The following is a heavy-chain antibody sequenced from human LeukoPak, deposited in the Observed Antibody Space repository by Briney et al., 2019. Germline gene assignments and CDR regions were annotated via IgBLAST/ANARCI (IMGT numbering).Heavy chain of an antibody. J-gene: IGHJ6*02. CDR2: IRYDGSNK. CDR1: GFTFSSYG. CDR3: AGNYPRYYGMDV. D-gene: IGHD1-7*01. Sequence: GGSLRLSCAASGFTFSSYGMHWVRQAPGKGLEWVAFIRYDGSNKYYADSVKGRFTISRDNSKNTLYLQMNSLRAEDTAVYYCAGNYPRYYGMDVWGQGTTVTVSS. V-gene: IGHV3-30*02.